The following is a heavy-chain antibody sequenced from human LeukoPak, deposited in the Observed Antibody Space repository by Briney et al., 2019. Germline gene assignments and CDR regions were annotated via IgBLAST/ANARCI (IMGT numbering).Heavy chain of an antibody. CDR1: GGSISSYY. CDR2: INYSGST. J-gene: IGHJ4*02. V-gene: IGHV4-59*08. Sequence: SGTLSLTCTVSGGSISSYYWSWIRQPPGKGLEWIGYINYSGSTNYNPSLKSRVTISVDTSKNQFSLKLSSVTAADTAVYYCAGREQWTGLDYWGQGTLVTVSS. CDR3: AGREQWTGLDY. D-gene: IGHD3/OR15-3a*01.